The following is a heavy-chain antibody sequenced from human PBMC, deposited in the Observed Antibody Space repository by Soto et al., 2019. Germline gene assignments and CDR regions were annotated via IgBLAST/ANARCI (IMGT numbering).Heavy chain of an antibody. D-gene: IGHD3-3*01. CDR1: GDTSTSHY. Sequence: QVQLVQSGDEVMKPGASVKVSCKASGDTSTSHYIHWVRQAPGQGPEWMGRINPSAGGTTYAHDFQVRLLRTRDTSTSTVYMDLSSLTSEDAAVYYGSSRVKGDFDVWGQGTTVIVS. J-gene: IGHJ6*01. V-gene: IGHV1-46*03. CDR2: INPSAGGT. CDR3: SSRVKGDFDV.